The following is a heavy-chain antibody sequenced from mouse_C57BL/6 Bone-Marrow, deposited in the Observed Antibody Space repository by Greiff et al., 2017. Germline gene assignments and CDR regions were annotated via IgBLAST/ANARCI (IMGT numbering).Heavy chain of an antibody. CDR1: GYTFTDYY. CDR2: IYPGSGNT. Sequence: VQLQESGAELVRPGDSVKLSCKASGYTFTDYYINWVKQRPGQGLEWIARIYPGSGNTYYNEKFKGKATLAAEKSSSTAYMQLSSLTSEAAAVYCCARGWLRFAYWGQGTLVTVSA. V-gene: IGHV1-76*01. CDR3: ARGWLRFAY. D-gene: IGHD2-3*01. J-gene: IGHJ3*01.